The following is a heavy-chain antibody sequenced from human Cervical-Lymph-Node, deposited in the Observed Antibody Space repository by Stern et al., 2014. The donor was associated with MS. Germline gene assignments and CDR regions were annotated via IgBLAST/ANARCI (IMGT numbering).Heavy chain of an antibody. D-gene: IGHD6-6*01. CDR1: GYIFTDYY. Sequence: VQLEESGAEVEKPGASVKVSCKASGYIFTDYYLHWVRQAPGQGLEWMGRINPKSGGTNYAQSFQGRVTLTRDTSITTAYMDLSRLTSDDTAVYYCTRALRIADRPSPGGHWFDPWGQGTLVIVSS. CDR2: INPKSGGT. V-gene: IGHV1-2*02. CDR3: TRALRIADRPSPGGHWFDP. J-gene: IGHJ5*02.